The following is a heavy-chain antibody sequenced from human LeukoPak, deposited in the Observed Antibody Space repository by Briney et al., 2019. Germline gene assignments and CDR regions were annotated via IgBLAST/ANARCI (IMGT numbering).Heavy chain of an antibody. D-gene: IGHD6-6*01. CDR1: ELSFSNYW. Sequence: GGSLRLSCTASELSFSNYWMTWVRQTPGKGLEWVANIKEDGSETYYVDSVKGRFTISRDNAKNSLYLQMNSLRAEDTAVYYCARVGVPVAFDIWGQGTMVTVSS. CDR2: IKEDGSET. V-gene: IGHV3-7*01. CDR3: ARVGVPVAFDI. J-gene: IGHJ3*02.